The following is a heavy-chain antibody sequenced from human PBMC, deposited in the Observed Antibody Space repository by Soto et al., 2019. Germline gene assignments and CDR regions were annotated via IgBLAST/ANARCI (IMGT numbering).Heavy chain of an antibody. CDR2: INAGNGNT. CDR1: GYTFTSYA. CDR3: ARAGQYSGSWYGWFDP. J-gene: IGHJ5*02. V-gene: IGHV1-3*01. D-gene: IGHD6-13*01. Sequence: ASVKVSCKASGYTFTSYAMHWVRQAPGQRLEWMGWINAGNGNTKYSQKFQGRVTITRATSGSTAYMELSSLRSEDTAVYYCARAGQYSGSWYGWFDPWGQGTLVTVSS.